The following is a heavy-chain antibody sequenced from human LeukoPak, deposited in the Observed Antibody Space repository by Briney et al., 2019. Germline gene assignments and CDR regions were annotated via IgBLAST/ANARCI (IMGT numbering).Heavy chain of an antibody. J-gene: IGHJ4*02. D-gene: IGHD3-22*01. V-gene: IGHV3-30*03. Sequence: PGGSLRLSCAASGFTFSSYGMHWVRQSPGKGLEWVAVISHDGSDKYFADSVKGRFTISRDNSKNTLYLQMNSLRAEDTAVYFCTTYDSSGYYYKVGLDYWGQGTLVTVSS. CDR1: GFTFSSYG. CDR3: TTYDSSGYYYKVGLDY. CDR2: ISHDGSDK.